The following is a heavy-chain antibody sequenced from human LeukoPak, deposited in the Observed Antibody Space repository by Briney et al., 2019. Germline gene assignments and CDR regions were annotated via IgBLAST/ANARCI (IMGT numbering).Heavy chain of an antibody. V-gene: IGHV4-39*01. D-gene: IGHD5-24*01. CDR2: IYYSGST. Sequence: SETLSLTCTVSGGSISSSSYYWGWIRQPPGKGLEWIGSIYYSGSTYYNPSLKSRVTISVDTSKNQFSLKLSSVTAADTAVYYCARQRMRWLQIYYFDYWGQGTLVTVSS. J-gene: IGHJ4*02. CDR1: GGSISSSSYY. CDR3: ARQRMRWLQIYYFDY.